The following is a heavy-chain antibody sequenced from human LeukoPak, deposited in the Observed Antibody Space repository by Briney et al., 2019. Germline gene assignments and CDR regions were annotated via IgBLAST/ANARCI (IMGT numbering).Heavy chain of an antibody. J-gene: IGHJ4*02. Sequence: SETLSLTCAVYGGSFSGYYWSWIRQPPGKGLEWIGEINHSGSTNYNPSLKSRVTISVDTSKNQFSLKLSSVTAADTAVYYCARSWYGPLYDYWGQGTLGTVSS. CDR2: INHSGST. V-gene: IGHV4-34*01. CDR3: ARSWYGPLYDY. CDR1: GGSFSGYY. D-gene: IGHD6-13*01.